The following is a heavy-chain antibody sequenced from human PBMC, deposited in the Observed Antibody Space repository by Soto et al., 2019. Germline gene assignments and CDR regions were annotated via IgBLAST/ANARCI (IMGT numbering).Heavy chain of an antibody. CDR3: ARSVRDYYGSGSYYMDV. Sequence: QVQLVQSGAEVKKPGASVKVSCKASGYTFTSYGISWVRQAPGQGLEWMGWISAYNGNTNYAQKLQGRVTMTTDASTSTAYMELRSLRSDDTAVYYCARSVRDYYGSGSYYMDVWGKGTTVTVSS. CDR2: ISAYNGNT. J-gene: IGHJ6*04. D-gene: IGHD3-10*01. V-gene: IGHV1-18*01. CDR1: GYTFTSYG.